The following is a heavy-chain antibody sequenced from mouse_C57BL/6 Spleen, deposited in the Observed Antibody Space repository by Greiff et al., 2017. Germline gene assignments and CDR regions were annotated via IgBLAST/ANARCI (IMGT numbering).Heavy chain of an antibody. CDR1: GYTFTSYW. D-gene: IGHD2-4*01. V-gene: IGHV1-53*01. CDR3: ARSGTSYDYGRDYFGY. CDR2: INPSNGGT. J-gene: IGHJ2*01. Sequence: QVQLQQPGTELVKPGASVKLSCKASGYTFTSYWMHWVKQRPGQGLEWIGNINPSNGGTNYNEKFKSKATLTVDKSSSTAYMQLSSLTSEDSAVYYCARSGTSYDYGRDYFGYWGQGTTLTVSS.